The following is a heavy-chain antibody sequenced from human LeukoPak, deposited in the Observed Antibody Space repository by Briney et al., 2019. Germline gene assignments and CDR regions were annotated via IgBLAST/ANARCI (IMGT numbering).Heavy chain of an antibody. CDR2: ISGSGGNT. D-gene: IGHD6-19*01. V-gene: IGHV3-23*01. Sequence: GGSLRLSCAASGFTFSSYAMSWVRQAPGEGLEWVSAISGSGGNTYYADSVKGRFTISRDNSKNTLYLQMNSLRAEDTAVYYCAKANGYSSGWYYGYWGQGTLVTVSS. CDR3: AKANGYSSGWYYGY. J-gene: IGHJ4*02. CDR1: GFTFSSYA.